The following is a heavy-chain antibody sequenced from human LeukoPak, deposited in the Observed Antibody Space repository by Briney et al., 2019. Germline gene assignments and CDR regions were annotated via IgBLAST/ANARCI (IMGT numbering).Heavy chain of an antibody. CDR1: GYTFTSYD. CDR2: MNPNSGNT. CDR3: ARYFLSDFWSGYYTTNWFDP. V-gene: IGHV1-8*01. J-gene: IGHJ5*02. Sequence: ASVKVSCKASGYTFTSYDINWVRQATGQGLEWMGWMNPNSGNTGYVQKFQGRVTMTRNTSISTAYMELSSLRSEDTAVYYCARYFLSDFWSGYYTTNWFDPWGQGTLVTVSS. D-gene: IGHD3-3*01.